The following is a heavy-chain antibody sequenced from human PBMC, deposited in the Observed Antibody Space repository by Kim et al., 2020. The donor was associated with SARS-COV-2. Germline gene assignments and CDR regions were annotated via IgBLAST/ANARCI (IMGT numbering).Heavy chain of an antibody. V-gene: IGHV3-11*01. D-gene: IGHD3-22*01. CDR1: RFIFSDYY. Sequence: GGSLRLSCAASRFIFSDYYMSWIRQAPGKGLEWISYISSSGSTIYYADSVKGRFTISRDSAKNSLYLQMNSLRAEDTAVYYCARGVGYYDSGGNWFDPWGQGTLVTVSS. CDR2: ISSSGSTI. J-gene: IGHJ5*02. CDR3: ARGVGYYDSGGNWFDP.